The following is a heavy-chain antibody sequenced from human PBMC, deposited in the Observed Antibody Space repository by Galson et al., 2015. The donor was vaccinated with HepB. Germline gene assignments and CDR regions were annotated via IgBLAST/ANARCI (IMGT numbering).Heavy chain of an antibody. CDR2: INGRGSTT. CDR1: GFIFRHHA. CDR3: VKEGAWFGGDWFDP. Sequence: SLRLSCAGSGFIFRHHAMAWIRRAPGKGLEWVSGINGRGSTTYYSDAVKSRFSISRDNSKNTVFLQMDNLKVDDTATYYCVKEGAWFGGDWFDPWGQGTLVTV. J-gene: IGHJ5*02. D-gene: IGHD3-16*01. V-gene: IGHV3-23*01.